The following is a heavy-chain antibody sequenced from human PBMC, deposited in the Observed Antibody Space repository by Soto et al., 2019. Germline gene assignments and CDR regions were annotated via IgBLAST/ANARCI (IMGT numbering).Heavy chain of an antibody. CDR2: TTPIFNST. J-gene: IGHJ4*02. D-gene: IGHD2-2*02. CDR1: GSRFSNYV. CDR3: AREGRGKKAGYNGLVSLGY. Sequence: QVQLVQSGAEVKTPGSSLKVSCKVSGSRFSNYVISWVRQAPGHGLEWLGRTTPIFNSTKYAQSFQGRVTITADKTTSTASLELSSLRSDDTAVYYCAREGRGKKAGYNGLVSLGYWGQGTLVTVSS. V-gene: IGHV1-69*06.